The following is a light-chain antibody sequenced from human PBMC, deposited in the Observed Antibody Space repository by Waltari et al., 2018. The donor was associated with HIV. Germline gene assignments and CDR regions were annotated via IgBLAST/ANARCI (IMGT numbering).Light chain of an antibody. Sequence: QSALTQPASVSGSPGQSITISCDLNDSVYVPWYQRHPGNAPKVIIYEVTNRPSGLSNRFSGSKSGNTATLTISGLQPEDEADYFCTSYISGTTPVFGRGTRVTVL. CDR1: DLNDSVY. CDR2: EVT. J-gene: IGLJ2*01. V-gene: IGLV2-14*01. CDR3: TSYISGTTPV.